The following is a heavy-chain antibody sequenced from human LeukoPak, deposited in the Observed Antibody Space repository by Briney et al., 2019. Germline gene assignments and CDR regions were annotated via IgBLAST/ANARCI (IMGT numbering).Heavy chain of an antibody. V-gene: IGHV4-61*01. CDR3: GRWFEY. Sequence: PSETLSLTCTVSGGSLSSGSYYWSWIRQPPGKGLEWIGHMYYRGTTHYNPSLKSRVTISVDTSKNQFSLKLTSVTAADTAVYYCGRWFEYWGQGSLVTVSS. J-gene: IGHJ4*02. CDR1: GGSLSSGSYY. CDR2: MYYRGTT.